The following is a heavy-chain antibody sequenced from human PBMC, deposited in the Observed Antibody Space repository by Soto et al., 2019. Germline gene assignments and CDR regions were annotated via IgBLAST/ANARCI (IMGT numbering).Heavy chain of an antibody. D-gene: IGHD6-13*01. CDR3: ARDKNIAAAGTVDYYYYYGMDV. CDR1: GGSVSGGSYY. CDR2: IYYSGST. Sequence: SETLSLTCTVSGGSVSGGSYYWSWIRQPPGKGLEWIGYIYYSGSTNYNPSLKSRVTISVDTSKNQFSLKLSSVTAADTAVYYCARDKNIAAAGTVDYYYYYGMDVWGQGTTVTVSS. J-gene: IGHJ6*02. V-gene: IGHV4-61*01.